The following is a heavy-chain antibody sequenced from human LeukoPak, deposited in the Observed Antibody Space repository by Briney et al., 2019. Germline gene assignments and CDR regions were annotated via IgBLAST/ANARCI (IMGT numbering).Heavy chain of an antibody. CDR2: MNPNSGNT. Sequence: ASVKVSCKASGYTFTSYDINWVRQATGQGLEWMGWMNPNSGNTGYAQKFQGRVTMTRNTSISTAYMELSSLRSEDTVVYYCASLQTHYDFWSGYYNYYYGMDVWGQGTTVTVSS. V-gene: IGHV1-8*01. CDR3: ASLQTHYDFWSGYYNYYYGMDV. J-gene: IGHJ6*02. D-gene: IGHD3-3*01. CDR1: GYTFTSYD.